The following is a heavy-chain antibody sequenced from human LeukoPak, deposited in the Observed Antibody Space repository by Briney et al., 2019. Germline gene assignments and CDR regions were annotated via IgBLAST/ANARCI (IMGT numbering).Heavy chain of an antibody. Sequence: GGSLRLSCAASGFSFSNHWMSWVRQAPGKGLEWVANINQFGSGEYYVASVKGRFTISRDDAKYSVFLQMNSLRVEDTAMYYCARRRGYYEVDAYDIWGQGTMVAVSS. CDR3: ARRRGYYEVDAYDI. CDR2: INQFGSGE. V-gene: IGHV3-7*01. J-gene: IGHJ3*02. CDR1: GFSFSNHW. D-gene: IGHD3-22*01.